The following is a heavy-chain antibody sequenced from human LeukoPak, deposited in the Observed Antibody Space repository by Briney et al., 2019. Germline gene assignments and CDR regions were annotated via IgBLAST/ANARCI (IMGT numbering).Heavy chain of an antibody. J-gene: IGHJ1*01. V-gene: IGHV3-74*01. CDR3: ARDLISRWLTIEDFQH. CDR2: INSDGSST. Sequence: PGGSLRLSCAASGFTFSSYWMHWVHQAPGKGLVWVSRINSDGSSTSYADSVKGRFTISRDNAKNTLYLQMNSLRAEDTAVYYCARDLISRWLTIEDFQHWGQGTLVTVSS. CDR1: GFTFSSYW. D-gene: IGHD5-24*01.